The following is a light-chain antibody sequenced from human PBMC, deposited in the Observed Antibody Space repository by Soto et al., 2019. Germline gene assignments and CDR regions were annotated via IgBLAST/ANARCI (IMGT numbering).Light chain of an antibody. Sequence: DIQMTQSPSALSASVGDRVTITCRASQSITNYLNWYQHKPGQAPNLLIHDASTLEPGVPSRFRGSGSGTVFTLTISNLQPDDFATYYCQQYNSYPTFGGGTKVDNK. CDR2: DAS. V-gene: IGKV1-5*01. CDR1: QSITNY. CDR3: QQYNSYPT. J-gene: IGKJ4*01.